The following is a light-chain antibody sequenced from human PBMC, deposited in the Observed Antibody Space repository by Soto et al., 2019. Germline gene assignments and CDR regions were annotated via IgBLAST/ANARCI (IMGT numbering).Light chain of an antibody. CDR2: KTS. V-gene: IGKV1-5*03. Sequence: DIQMTQSPSTLSASVGDRVIITCRASQYISSWLAWYQQKPGKAPNLLIYKTSTLKSGVPLRFSGSGSGTEFTLTISRVQPDDFATYYCQQYDNDSWTFGQGTKVEIK. CDR3: QQYDNDSWT. J-gene: IGKJ1*01. CDR1: QYISSW.